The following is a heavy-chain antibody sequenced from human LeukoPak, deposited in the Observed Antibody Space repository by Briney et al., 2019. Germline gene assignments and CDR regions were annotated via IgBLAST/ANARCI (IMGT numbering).Heavy chain of an antibody. CDR1: GFTVSSNY. CDR2: IYSGGST. D-gene: IGHD3-22*01. J-gene: IGHJ4*02. Sequence: GGSLRLSCAASGFTVSSNYMSWVRQAPGKGLEWVSLIYSGGSTYYADSVKGRFAISRDNSKNTLYLQMNSLRAEDTAVYYCAREGVRVYDSSGYPNDYWGQGTLVTVSS. V-gene: IGHV3-53*01. CDR3: AREGVRVYDSSGYPNDY.